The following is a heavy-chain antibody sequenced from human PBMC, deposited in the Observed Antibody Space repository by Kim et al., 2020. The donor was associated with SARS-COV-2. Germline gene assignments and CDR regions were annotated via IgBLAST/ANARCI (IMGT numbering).Heavy chain of an antibody. V-gene: IGHV3-23*01. D-gene: IGHD6-19*01. J-gene: IGHJ1*01. CDR3: AKVTSGSSGWFEYFQH. CDR1: GFTVNNYA. Sequence: GGSLRLSCAASGFTVNNYAMSWVRQAPGKGLEWVSGIRDSGGSTQYADSVKGRFSISRDNSKSTMYLQMDSLRAEDTAVYYCAKVTSGSSGWFEYFQHWGQGTLVTVSS. CDR2: IRDSGGST.